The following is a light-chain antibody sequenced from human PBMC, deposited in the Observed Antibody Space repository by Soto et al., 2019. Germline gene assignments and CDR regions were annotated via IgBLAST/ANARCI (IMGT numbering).Light chain of an antibody. CDR3: QQYNNWPPKNT. J-gene: IGKJ2*01. CDR2: GVS. Sequence: ETVLTQSPGTLSLSPGEGATLSCRASQTVGASQLAWYQQKPGQSPRLLIYGVSIRATGIPARFSGSGSGTEFTLTISSLQSEDFAVYYCQQYNNWPPKNTFGQGTKLEIK. CDR1: QTVGASQ. V-gene: IGKV3-15*01.